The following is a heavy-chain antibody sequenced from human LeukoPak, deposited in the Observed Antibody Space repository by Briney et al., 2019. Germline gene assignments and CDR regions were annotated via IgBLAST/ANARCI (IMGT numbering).Heavy chain of an antibody. Sequence: PGGSLRLSCAASGFTFSSYSMNWVRQAPGKGLEWVLYISSSSSTIYDADSVKGRFTISRDNAKNSLYLQMNSLRAEDTAVYYCARRGLALDYWGQGTLVTVSS. CDR3: ARRGLALDY. CDR2: ISSSSSTI. D-gene: IGHD6-19*01. J-gene: IGHJ4*02. CDR1: GFTFSSYS. V-gene: IGHV3-48*04.